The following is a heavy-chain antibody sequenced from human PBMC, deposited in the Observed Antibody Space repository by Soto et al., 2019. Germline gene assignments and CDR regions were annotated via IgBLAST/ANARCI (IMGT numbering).Heavy chain of an antibody. CDR3: AREKTSYGMDL. J-gene: IGHJ6*02. CDR2: MNPNSGNT. CDR1: GYTFTGYD. Sequence: QVQLVQSGAEVKKPGASVKVSCKASGYTFTGYDINWVRQATGQGLEWMGWMNPNSGNTGYAQKFQGRVTMTRNTSISTAYVELSSLRSQDSAVSSCAREKTSYGMDLWGQRTTVT. V-gene: IGHV1-8*01.